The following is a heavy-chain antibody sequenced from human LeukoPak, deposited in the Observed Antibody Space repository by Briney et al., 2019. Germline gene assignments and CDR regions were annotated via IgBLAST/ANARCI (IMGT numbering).Heavy chain of an antibody. J-gene: IGHJ4*02. CDR1: GYTLTELS. Sequence: GASVKVSCKVSGYTLTELSMHWVRQAPGKGLEWMGGFDPEDGETIYAQKFQGRVTMTEDTSTDTAYMELSSLRSEDTAVYYCATGYYYDSSGYSQFDYWGQGTLVTGSS. CDR2: FDPEDGET. CDR3: ATGYYYDSSGYSQFDY. D-gene: IGHD3-22*01. V-gene: IGHV1-24*01.